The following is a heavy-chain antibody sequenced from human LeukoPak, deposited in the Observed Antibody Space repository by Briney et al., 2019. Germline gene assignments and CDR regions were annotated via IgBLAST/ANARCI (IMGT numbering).Heavy chain of an antibody. Sequence: ASVKVSCKASGGTFSSYAISWVRQAPGQGLEWMGGIIPIFGTANYAQKFQGRVTITADESTSTAYMELSSLRSEDTAVYYCASGPYYGSGGSYYYGMGVWGKGTTVTVSS. CDR1: GGTFSSYA. J-gene: IGHJ6*04. CDR3: ASGPYYGSGGSYYYGMGV. V-gene: IGHV1-69*13. D-gene: IGHD3-10*01. CDR2: IIPIFGTA.